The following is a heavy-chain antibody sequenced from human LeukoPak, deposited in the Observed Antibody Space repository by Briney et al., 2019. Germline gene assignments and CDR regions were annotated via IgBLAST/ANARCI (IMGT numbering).Heavy chain of an antibody. D-gene: IGHD3-22*01. Sequence: GESLKISCKGSGYSFTSYWIGWVRQMPGKGLEWMGIIYPGDSDTRYSPSFQGQVTISADKSISTAYLQWSSLKASDTAMYYCARLFTKYDSSGYFGYWGQGTLVTVSS. CDR1: GYSFTSYW. J-gene: IGHJ4*02. CDR2: IYPGDSDT. V-gene: IGHV5-51*01. CDR3: ARLFTKYDSSGYFGY.